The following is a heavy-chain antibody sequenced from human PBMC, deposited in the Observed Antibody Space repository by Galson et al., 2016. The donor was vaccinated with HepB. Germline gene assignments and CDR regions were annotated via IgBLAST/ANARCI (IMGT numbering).Heavy chain of an antibody. V-gene: IGHV3-33*01. CDR3: ARDMWGYEILTAHQRGAFDV. CDR1: GFNFRTYG. D-gene: IGHD3-9*01. J-gene: IGHJ3*01. Sequence: LRLSCAGSGFNFRTYGLHWVRHTPGKGLEWLTVISYDGVDKNYADSVKGRFTVSRDNSKNMLYLQMNSLRLEDTAVYYCARDMWGYEILTAHQRGAFDVWGQGTLVTVS. CDR2: ISYDGVDK.